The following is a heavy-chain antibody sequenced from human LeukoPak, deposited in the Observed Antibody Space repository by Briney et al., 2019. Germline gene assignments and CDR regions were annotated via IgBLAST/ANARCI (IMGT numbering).Heavy chain of an antibody. CDR1: NGSISSSSYY. CDR2: LYYSGSA. V-gene: IGHV4-39*07. Sequence: TTSETLSLTCTVSNGSISSSSYYWGWIRQPPGKGLEWIGSLYYSGSAYSSPSLNSRLTILVDKSKNEFSLRLTSLTAADTAVYFCARGADPDFGKAYDQPRYWFFDLWGRGTLVTVSS. D-gene: IGHD3-16*01. CDR3: ARGADPDFGKAYDQPRYWFFDL. J-gene: IGHJ2*01.